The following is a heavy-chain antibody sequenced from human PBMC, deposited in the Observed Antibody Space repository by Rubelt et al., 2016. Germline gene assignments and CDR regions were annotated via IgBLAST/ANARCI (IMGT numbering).Heavy chain of an antibody. V-gene: IGHV4-4*07. D-gene: IGHD1-1*01. Sequence: QVQLQESGPGLVKPSEALSLTCTVSGGSISSYYWSWIRQPAGKGLEWIGRIYPSGSTNYNPSLKSRVTMSVDTSRNQFSLRLSSVTAADTAVYYCARVCGTGRCVDYWGLGTLVTVSS. CDR2: IYPSGST. J-gene: IGHJ4*02. CDR3: ARVCGTGRCVDY. CDR1: GGSISSYY.